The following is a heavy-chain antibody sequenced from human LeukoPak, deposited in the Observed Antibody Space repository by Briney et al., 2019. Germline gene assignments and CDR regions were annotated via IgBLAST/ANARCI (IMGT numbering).Heavy chain of an antibody. CDR1: GFTFSNNW. D-gene: IGHD2-8*02. CDR2: IKKDGSEK. Sequence: GGSLRLSCAASGFTFSNNWMSWVRQAPGKGLECVANIKKDGSEKYYINSVKGRFTISSDNAKNSLYLQMDSLRAEDTALYYCVKDAGTAWGQGTLVTVSS. CDR3: VKDAGTA. V-gene: IGHV3-7*01. J-gene: IGHJ5*02.